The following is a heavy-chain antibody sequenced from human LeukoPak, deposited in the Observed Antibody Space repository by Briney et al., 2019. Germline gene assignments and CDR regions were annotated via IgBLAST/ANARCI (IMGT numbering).Heavy chain of an antibody. J-gene: IGHJ5*02. CDR2: ISTSSSYI. V-gene: IGHV3-21*01. Sequence: GGSLRLSCAASGFTFSSYAMSWVRQAPGKGLEWVSSISTSSSYIYYADSVKGRFTISRDNAKKSLFLQMNSLRAEDTAVYYCARGADGVSSNSRGWFDPWGQGTLVTVSS. CDR3: ARGADGVSSNSRGWFDP. CDR1: GFTFSSYA. D-gene: IGHD2-15*01.